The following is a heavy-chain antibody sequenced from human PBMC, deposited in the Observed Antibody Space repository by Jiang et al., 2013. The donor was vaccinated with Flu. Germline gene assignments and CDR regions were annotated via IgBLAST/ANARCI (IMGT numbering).Heavy chain of an antibody. D-gene: IGHD3-3*01. V-gene: IGHV2-5*01. CDR1: GFSLSTDGVG. J-gene: IGHJ2*01. CDR3: AHIGRRISIFGVELYWYFDV. CDR2: IYWNDDK. Sequence: QTLTLTCTFSGFSLSTDGVGVAWIRQPPGKALEWLALIYWNDDKRYSPSLKNKLTITKDSSKKQVVLTMTNMDPVDTATYYCAHIGRRISIFGVELYWYFDVWGRGTLVTVSS.